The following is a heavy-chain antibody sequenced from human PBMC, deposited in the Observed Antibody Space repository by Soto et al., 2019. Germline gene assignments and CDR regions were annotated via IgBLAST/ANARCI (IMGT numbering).Heavy chain of an antibody. Sequence: QVQLVESGGGVVQPGKSLRLSCAASGFTFSSYAMHWARQAPGKGLEWVTVISIRGGDEYYAESVRGRFTISRDDSKNTLYLQIDSLRVEDTAVYYCARGTIVALQHLDYWGQGTLGTVSS. CDR3: ARGTIVALQHLDY. J-gene: IGHJ4*02. CDR1: GFTFSSYA. D-gene: IGHD6-6*01. CDR2: ISIRGGDE. V-gene: IGHV3-30*03.